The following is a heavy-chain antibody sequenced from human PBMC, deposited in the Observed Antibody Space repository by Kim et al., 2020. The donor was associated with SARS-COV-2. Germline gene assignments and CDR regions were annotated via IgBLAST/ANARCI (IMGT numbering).Heavy chain of an antibody. J-gene: IGHJ4*02. CDR3: ARISGITIFGVVITGPFDY. D-gene: IGHD3-3*01. Sequence: SRVTISVDTSKNQFSLKLSSVTAADKAVYYCARISGITIFGVVITGPFDYWGQGTLVTVSS. V-gene: IGHV4-31*02.